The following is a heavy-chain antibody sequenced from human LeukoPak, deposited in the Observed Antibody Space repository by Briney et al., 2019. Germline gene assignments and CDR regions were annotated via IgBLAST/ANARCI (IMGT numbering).Heavy chain of an antibody. Sequence: GESLKISCKGSGYNFPTYWIGWVRRVPGKGLEWMGIIYPDDSDTRYSRSFQGQVTISADKSLRTAYLQWRSLKASDTGIYFCARLGGPHSPFDNWGQGTRVIVSS. CDR1: GYNFPTYW. D-gene: IGHD2-15*01. J-gene: IGHJ4*02. V-gene: IGHV5-51*01. CDR3: ARLGGPHSPFDN. CDR2: IYPDDSDT.